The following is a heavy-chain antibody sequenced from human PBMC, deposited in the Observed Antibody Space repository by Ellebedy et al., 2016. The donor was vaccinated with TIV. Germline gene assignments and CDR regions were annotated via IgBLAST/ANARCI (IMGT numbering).Heavy chain of an antibody. CDR3: ARAFTERLGGLTTHWVLDY. CDR2: ISSSGNT. J-gene: IGHJ4*02. D-gene: IGHD4-11*01. CDR1: GDSMDSGRYS. V-gene: IGHV4-61*01. Sequence: SETLSLTCTVSGDSMDSGRYSWGWIRQPPGKGLEWIGHISSSGNTNYSPSLKSRVTMSVDTSKDQFSLKMRSVTADDTAVYFCARAFTERLGGLTTHWVLDYWGQGSLVTASS.